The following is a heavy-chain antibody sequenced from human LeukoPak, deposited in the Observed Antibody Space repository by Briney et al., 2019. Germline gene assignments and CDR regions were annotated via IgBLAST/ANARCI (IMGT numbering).Heavy chain of an antibody. CDR3: ARATKDRQLPLMYYFDY. CDR1: GFTVSSNY. J-gene: IGHJ4*02. CDR2: IYSGGST. V-gene: IGHV3-66*01. D-gene: IGHD2-8*01. Sequence: GGSLRLSCAASGFTVSSNYMSWVRQAPGKGLEWVSVIYSGGSTYYADSVKGRFTISRDNSKNTLYLQLNSLRGEDMAVYYCARATKDRQLPLMYYFDYWGQGTLVTVSS.